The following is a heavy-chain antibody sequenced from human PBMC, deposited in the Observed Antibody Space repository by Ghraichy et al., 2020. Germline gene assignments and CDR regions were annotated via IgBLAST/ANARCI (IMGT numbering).Heavy chain of an antibody. CDR3: ARDYGFGWGHIDM. Sequence: SETLSLTCTVSGGSVSRASYFWTWIRQSPGKGLEWIGYIYYLGSTTYNPSLKSRVTMSVDTSKNQFSLKLTSVTPADTAVYYCARDYGFGWGHIDMWGKGTTVTVSS. V-gene: IGHV4-61*01. CDR1: GGSVSRASYF. CDR2: IYYLGST. D-gene: IGHD6-19*01. J-gene: IGHJ6*03.